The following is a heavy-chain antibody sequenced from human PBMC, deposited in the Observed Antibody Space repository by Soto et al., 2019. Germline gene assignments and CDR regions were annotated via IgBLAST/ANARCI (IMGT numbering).Heavy chain of an antibody. CDR3: ARWWSGSRQGFDP. CDR2: IYYSGST. CDR1: GGSISSGDYY. V-gene: IGHV4-31*03. Sequence: QVQLQESGPGLVKPSQTLSLTCTVSGGSISSGDYYWSWIRQHPGKGLEWIGYIYYSGSTYYNPSLKSRVTNAVATSKNQFSLKLSSVTAADTAVYYCARWWSGSRQGFDPWGQGTLVTVSS. D-gene: IGHD3-3*01. J-gene: IGHJ5*02.